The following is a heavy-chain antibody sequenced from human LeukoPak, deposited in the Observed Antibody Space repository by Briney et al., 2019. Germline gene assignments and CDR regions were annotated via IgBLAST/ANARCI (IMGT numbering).Heavy chain of an antibody. J-gene: IGHJ4*02. CDR3: ASRSPISGSFDY. CDR2: ISGSGGST. D-gene: IGHD3-10*01. Sequence: GGSLRLSCAASGFTFSSYGMSCVRQAPGKGQECVSAISGSGGSTYSADSVKVRFPISRDNSKNTLHLHMNSLRAQDTAVYYFASRSPISGSFDYWGQGTLVTVSS. V-gene: IGHV3-23*01. CDR1: GFTFSSYG.